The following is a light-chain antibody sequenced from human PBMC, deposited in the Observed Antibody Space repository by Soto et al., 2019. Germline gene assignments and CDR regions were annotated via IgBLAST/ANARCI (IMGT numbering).Light chain of an antibody. J-gene: IGKJ2*01. Sequence: EIVLTQSPGTLSLSPGERATLSCRASRSFSSSYLAWYQQKPGLAHRLLIYAASIRATGIPDRFSGSGSATDFTLTISRLEPEDSAVYYCQQYGSSPPYTFGQGTKLEIK. CDR2: AAS. V-gene: IGKV3-20*01. CDR1: RSFSSSY. CDR3: QQYGSSPPYT.